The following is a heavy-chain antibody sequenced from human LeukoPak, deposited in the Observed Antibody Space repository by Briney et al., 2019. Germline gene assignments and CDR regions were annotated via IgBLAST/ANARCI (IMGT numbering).Heavy chain of an antibody. V-gene: IGHV4-4*07. D-gene: IGHD2-2*01. Sequence: PSETLSLTCTVSGGSFNSYYWSWIRQPAGKGLEWIGHIYASGSNDYNPSLKSRVTMSLDMAKNQFSLRLTSVTAADTAVYFCARMVPAGTHNYWGQGLLVTVSS. CDR1: GGSFNSYY. J-gene: IGHJ4*02. CDR3: ARMVPAGTHNY. CDR2: IYASGSN.